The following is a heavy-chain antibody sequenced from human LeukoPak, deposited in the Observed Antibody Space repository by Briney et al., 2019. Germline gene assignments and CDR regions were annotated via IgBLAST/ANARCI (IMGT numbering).Heavy chain of an antibody. D-gene: IGHD5-18*01. J-gene: IGHJ4*02. CDR1: GFTFSSYG. CDR3: ASSVDTAMAY. CDR2: ISYDGSNK. Sequence: GGSLRLSCAASGFTFSSYGMHWVRQAPGKGLEWVAVISYDGSNKYYADSVKGRFTISRDNSKNTLYLQMNSLRAEDTAVYYCASSVDTAMAYWGQGTLVTVSS. V-gene: IGHV3-30*03.